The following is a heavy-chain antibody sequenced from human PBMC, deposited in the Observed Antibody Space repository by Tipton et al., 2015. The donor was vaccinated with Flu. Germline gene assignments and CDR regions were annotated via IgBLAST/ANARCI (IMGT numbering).Heavy chain of an antibody. J-gene: IGHJ4*02. CDR3: ARLSYYDVDLKNFYFED. CDR1: GGSISSRSYN. V-gene: IGHV4-39*01. Sequence: GLVKPSETLSLTCTDSGGSISSRSYNWGWIRQPPGKGLEWIASIYYSGRNYYNPSLKSRVTISVDTSKNQFSLKLNSVTAADTAVYYCARLSYYDVDLKNFYFEDWGQGTLVTVSS. CDR2: IYYSGRN. D-gene: IGHD3-10*02.